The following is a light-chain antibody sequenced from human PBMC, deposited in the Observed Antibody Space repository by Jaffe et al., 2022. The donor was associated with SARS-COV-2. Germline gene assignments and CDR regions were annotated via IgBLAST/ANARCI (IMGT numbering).Light chain of an antibody. CDR1: SLRRYN. CDR2: GKN. V-gene: IGLV3-19*01. Sequence: SSELTQDPTVSVALGQTVSITCQGDSLRRYNASWYQQRPGQAPLLVIYGKNTRPSGIPERFSGSNSGNTASLTITGTQAEDEADYYCNSRDSSGNLVVFGGGTKLTVL. J-gene: IGLJ2*01. CDR3: NSRDSSGNLVV.